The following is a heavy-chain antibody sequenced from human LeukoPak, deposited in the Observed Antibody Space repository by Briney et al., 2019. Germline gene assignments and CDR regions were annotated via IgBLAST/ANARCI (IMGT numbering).Heavy chain of an antibody. V-gene: IGHV4-31*03. D-gene: IGHD3-22*01. CDR3: SRGLDSRKLGY. J-gene: IGHJ4*02. Sequence: SETLSLTCTVSGASFSSGDQYWNWIRQSPGRGLEWIGSIHPSGTLYNNPSLESRVTMSMDTSKNQFSLNLNSMTAADTAVYFCSRGLDSRKLGYWGQGTLVTVSS. CDR1: GASFSSGDQY. CDR2: IHPSGTL.